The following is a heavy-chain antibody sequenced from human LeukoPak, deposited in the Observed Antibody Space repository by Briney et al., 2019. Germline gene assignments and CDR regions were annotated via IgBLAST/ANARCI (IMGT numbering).Heavy chain of an antibody. CDR1: GGSVNSGGYY. V-gene: IGHV4-31*03. Sequence: SQTLALTCTVSGGSVNSGGYYWTWIRQHPGKGLEWLGYIYYSGRTYYNPSLKSRITISLDTSKNQFSLNLTSVSAADTAFYFCARSSDYGDYDWGQGTLITVSS. D-gene: IGHD4-17*01. J-gene: IGHJ4*02. CDR2: IYYSGRT. CDR3: ARSSDYGDYD.